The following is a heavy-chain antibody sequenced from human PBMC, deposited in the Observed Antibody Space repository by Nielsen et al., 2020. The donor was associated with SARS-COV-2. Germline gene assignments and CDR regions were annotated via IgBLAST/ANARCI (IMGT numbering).Heavy chain of an antibody. D-gene: IGHD4-17*01. J-gene: IGHJ4*02. CDR3: ARAPKVTTVYGFDY. V-gene: IGHV3-21*01. Sequence: GESLKISCAASGFTFSSYSMNWVRQAPGKGLEWVSSISSSSSYIYYADSVKGRFTISRDNAKNSLYLQMNSLRAEDTAVYYCARAPKVTTVYGFDYWGQGTLVTVSS. CDR2: ISSSSSYI. CDR1: GFTFSSYS.